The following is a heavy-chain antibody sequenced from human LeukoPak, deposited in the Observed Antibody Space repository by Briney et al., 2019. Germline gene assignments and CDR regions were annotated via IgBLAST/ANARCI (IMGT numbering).Heavy chain of an antibody. J-gene: IGHJ4*02. CDR1: GFTFSSYT. Sequence: PGGSLRLSCAGSGFTFSSYTMIWVRQAPGKGLEWVAVISYDGSNKYYADSVKGRFTISRDNSKNTLYLQMNSLRAEDTAVYYCAKTRPPITMIVVAYDYWGQGTLVTVSS. D-gene: IGHD3-22*01. CDR2: ISYDGSNK. CDR3: AKTRPPITMIVVAYDY. V-gene: IGHV3-30*18.